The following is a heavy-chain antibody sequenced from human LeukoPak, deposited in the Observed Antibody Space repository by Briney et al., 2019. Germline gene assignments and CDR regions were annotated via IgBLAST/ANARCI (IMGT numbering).Heavy chain of an antibody. J-gene: IGHJ5*02. CDR2: IIPIFGTA. V-gene: IGHV1-69*13. CDR3: ARSLDYGGNFNWFDP. CDR1: GGTFSSYA. Sequence: SVKVSCKASGGTFSSYAISWVRQAPGLGLEWMGGIIPIFGTANYAQKFQGRVTITADESTSTAYMELSSLRSEDTAVYYCARSLDYGGNFNWFDPWGQGTLVTVSS. D-gene: IGHD4-23*01.